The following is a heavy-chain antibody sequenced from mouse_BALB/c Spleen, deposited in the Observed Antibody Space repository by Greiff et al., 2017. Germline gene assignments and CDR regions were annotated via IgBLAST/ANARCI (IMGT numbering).Heavy chain of an antibody. J-gene: IGHJ4*01. V-gene: IGHV5-9-3*01. CDR2: ISSGGSYT. CDR1: GFTFSSYA. CDR3: ARQNDMDY. Sequence: EVQVVESGGGLVKPGGSLKLSCAASGFTFSSYAMSWVRQTPEKRLEWVATISSGGSYTYYPDSVKGRFTISRDNAKNTLYLQMSSLRSEDTAMYYCARQNDMDYWGQGTSVTVSS.